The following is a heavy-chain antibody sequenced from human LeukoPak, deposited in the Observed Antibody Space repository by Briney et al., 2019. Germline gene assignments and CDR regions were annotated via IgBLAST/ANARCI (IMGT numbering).Heavy chain of an antibody. CDR3: ARVTGYMIEDYFDY. CDR1: GFTFSDYY. J-gene: IGHJ4*02. D-gene: IGHD3-22*01. V-gene: IGHV3-11*01. Sequence: GGSLRFSCAASGFTFSDYYMSWIRQAPGKGLEWVSYISNSGSTIYYADSVKGRFTISRDNAKNSLYLQMNSLRAEDTAVYYCARVTGYMIEDYFDYWGQGTLVTVSS. CDR2: ISNSGSTI.